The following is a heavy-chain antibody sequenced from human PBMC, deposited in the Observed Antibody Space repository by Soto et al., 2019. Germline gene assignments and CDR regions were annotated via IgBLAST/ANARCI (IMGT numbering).Heavy chain of an antibody. CDR3: ARERAVAGPIHFDY. Sequence: TLSLTCAVYGGSFSGYYWSWIRQPPGKGLEWIGEINHSGSTNYNPSLKSRVTISVDTSKNQFSLKLSSVTAADTAVYYCARERAVAGPIHFDYWGQGTLVTVSS. CDR1: GGSFSGYY. J-gene: IGHJ4*02. CDR2: INHSGST. V-gene: IGHV4-34*01. D-gene: IGHD6-19*01.